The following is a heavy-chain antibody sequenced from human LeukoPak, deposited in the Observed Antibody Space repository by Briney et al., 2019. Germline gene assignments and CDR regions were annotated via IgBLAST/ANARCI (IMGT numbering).Heavy chain of an antibody. CDR2: IYTSGST. Sequence: NPSETLSLNCTVSGGSISSGSYYWSWIRQPAGKGLEWIGRIYTSGSTNYNPSLKSRVTISVDTSKNQFSLKLSSVTAADTAVYYCARETLAVSIDYWGQGTLVTVSS. CDR3: ARETLAVSIDY. CDR1: GGSISSGSYY. J-gene: IGHJ4*02. V-gene: IGHV4-61*02. D-gene: IGHD6-19*01.